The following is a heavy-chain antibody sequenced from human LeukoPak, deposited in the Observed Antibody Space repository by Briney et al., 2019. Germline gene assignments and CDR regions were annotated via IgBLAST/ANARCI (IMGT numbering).Heavy chain of an antibody. CDR1: GFTVSSNY. J-gene: IGHJ4*02. D-gene: IGHD3-10*01. CDR3: AREEASGSYYHYFDY. V-gene: IGHV3-53*01. CDR2: IYSGGST. Sequence: PGGSVRLYCAASGFTVSSNYMSWVRQAPGKGLEWVSVIYSGGSTYYADSVKGRFTISRDNSKNTLYLQMNSLRAEDTAVYYCAREEASGSYYHYFDYWGQGTLVTVSS.